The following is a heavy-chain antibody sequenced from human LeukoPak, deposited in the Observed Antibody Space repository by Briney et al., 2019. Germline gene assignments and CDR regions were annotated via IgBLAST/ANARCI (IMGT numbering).Heavy chain of an antibody. D-gene: IGHD3-22*01. CDR1: GGSFSGYY. CDR2: INHSGST. CDR3: ARGRRTMIVVKDYFDY. V-gene: IGHV4-34*01. Sequence: MASETLSLTCAVYGGSFSGYYWSWIRQPPGKGLEWIGEINHSGSTNYNPSLKSRVTISVDTSKNQFSLKLSSVTAADTAVYYCARGRRTMIVVKDYFDYWGQGTLVTVSS. J-gene: IGHJ4*02.